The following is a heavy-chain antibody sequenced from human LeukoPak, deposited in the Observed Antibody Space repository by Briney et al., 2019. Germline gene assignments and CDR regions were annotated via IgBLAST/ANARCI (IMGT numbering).Heavy chain of an antibody. J-gene: IGHJ4*02. CDR3: ARAGSYYNRFDY. CDR2: IIPILGIA. V-gene: IGHV1-69*04. Sequence: ASVKVSCKASGGTFSSYAISWVRQAPGQGLEWMGRIIPILGIANYAQKFQGRVTITADKSTSTAYMELSSLRSEDTAVYYCARAGSYYNRFDYWGQGTLVTVSS. D-gene: IGHD1-26*01. CDR1: GGTFSSYA.